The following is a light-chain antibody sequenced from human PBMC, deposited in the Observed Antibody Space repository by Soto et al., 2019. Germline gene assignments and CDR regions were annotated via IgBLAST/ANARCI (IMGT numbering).Light chain of an antibody. V-gene: IGKV3-20*01. CDR3: QQYGNSPQT. CDR2: AAS. CDR1: QTISSSY. Sequence: EIVLTQSPGTLSLSAGERATLSCRASQTISSSYLAWYQQKPGQAPRLLIYAASSRVTGIPDRFSGSGSGTDFTLTINRLEPEDFAVYYCQQYGNSPQTFGQGTKVDIK. J-gene: IGKJ1*01.